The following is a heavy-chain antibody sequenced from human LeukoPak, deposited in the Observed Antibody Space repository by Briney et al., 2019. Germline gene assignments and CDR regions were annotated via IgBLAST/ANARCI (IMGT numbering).Heavy chain of an antibody. J-gene: IGHJ5*02. D-gene: IGHD3-10*01. V-gene: IGHV1-24*01. CDR1: GYTLTELS. CDR3: ATVSTQLWFGVINWFDP. Sequence: ASVKVSCKVSGYTLTELSMHWVRQAPGKGLEWMGGFDPEDGETIYAQKFQGRVTMTEDTSTDTAYMELSSLRSEDTAVYYCATVSTQLWFGVINWFDPWGQGTLVTVSS. CDR2: FDPEDGET.